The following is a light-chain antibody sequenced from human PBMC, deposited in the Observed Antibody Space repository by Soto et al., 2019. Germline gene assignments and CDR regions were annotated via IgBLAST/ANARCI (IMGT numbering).Light chain of an antibody. Sequence: QSVLTQPASVSGTPGQSIAISCTGTSSDVGGYDYVSRYQQHPDKAPKLMIYEVTKRPSGVSNRFSGSKSGNAASLTNAGLLPEDEADYYCSSHTRGSTRVFGSGTKVTGL. V-gene: IGLV2-14*01. J-gene: IGLJ1*01. CDR3: SSHTRGSTRV. CDR2: EVT. CDR1: SSDVGGYDY.